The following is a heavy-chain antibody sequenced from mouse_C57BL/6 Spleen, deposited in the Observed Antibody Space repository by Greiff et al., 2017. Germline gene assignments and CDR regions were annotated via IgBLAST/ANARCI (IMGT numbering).Heavy chain of an antibody. CDR1: GYAFSSSW. D-gene: IGHD2-1*01. J-gene: IGHJ4*01. Sequence: QVQLKESGPELVKPGASVKISCKASGYAFSSSWMNWVKQRPGKGLEWIGRIYPGDGDTNYNGKFKGKATLTADKSSSTAYMQLSSLTSEDSAVYFCARKGGNSDAMDYWGQGTSVTVSS. CDR3: ARKGGNSDAMDY. CDR2: IYPGDGDT. V-gene: IGHV1-82*01.